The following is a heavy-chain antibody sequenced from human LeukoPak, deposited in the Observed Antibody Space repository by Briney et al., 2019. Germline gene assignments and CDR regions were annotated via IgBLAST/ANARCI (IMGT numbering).Heavy chain of an antibody. CDR1: GYTFTGYY. CDR2: INPNSGGT. J-gene: IGHJ4*02. D-gene: IGHD3-22*01. CDR3: ARSASYYYDSAPYFDY. V-gene: IGHV1-2*04. Sequence: GASVKVSCKASGYTFTGYYMHWVRQAPGQGLEWMGWINPNSGGTNYAQKFQGWVTMTRDTSISTAYMELSRLRSDDTAVYYCARSASYYYDSAPYFDYWGQGTLVTVSS.